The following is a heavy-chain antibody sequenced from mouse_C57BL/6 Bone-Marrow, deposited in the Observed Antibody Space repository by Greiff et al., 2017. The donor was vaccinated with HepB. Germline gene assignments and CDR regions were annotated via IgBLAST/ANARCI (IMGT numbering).Heavy chain of an antibody. J-gene: IGHJ2*01. CDR3: ARDSSGYDYFDY. CDR2: ISDGGSYT. CDR1: GFTFSSYA. Sequence: EVKLEESGGGLVKPGGSLKLSCAASGFTFSSYAMSWVRQTPEKRLEWVATISDGGSYTYYPDNVKGRFTISRDNAKNNLYLQMSHLKSEDTAMYYCARDSSGYDYFDYWGQGTTLTVSS. V-gene: IGHV5-4*01. D-gene: IGHD3-2*02.